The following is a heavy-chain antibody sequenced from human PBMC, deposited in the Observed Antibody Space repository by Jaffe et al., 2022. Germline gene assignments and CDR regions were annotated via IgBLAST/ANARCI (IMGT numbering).Heavy chain of an antibody. V-gene: IGHV3-48*01. Sequence: EVQLVESGGGLVQPGGSLRLSCAASGFTFSSYSMNWVRQAPGKGLEWVSYISSSSSTIFYADSVKGRFTISRDNAKNSLYLQMNSLRAEDTAVYYCARDGYCSGGSCSTVVEDYYYYMDVWGKGTTVTVSS. CDR2: ISSSSSTI. CDR3: ARDGYCSGGSCSTVVEDYYYYMDV. CDR1: GFTFSSYS. D-gene: IGHD2-15*01. J-gene: IGHJ6*03.